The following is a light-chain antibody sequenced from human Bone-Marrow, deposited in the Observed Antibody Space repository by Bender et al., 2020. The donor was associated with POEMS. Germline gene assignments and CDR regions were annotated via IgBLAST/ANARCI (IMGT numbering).Light chain of an antibody. CDR3: SAWDGILNSWV. CDR2: GND. Sequence: QSVLTQPPSASGTPGQRVTISCSGSSSNIGGNAVNWWQQLPGTAPKLLIYGNDQRPSGVPDRFSGSKSGTSASLAISGLQSEDEADYFCSAWDGILNSWVCGGGAELTVL. J-gene: IGLJ3*02. CDR1: SSNIGGNA. V-gene: IGLV1-44*01.